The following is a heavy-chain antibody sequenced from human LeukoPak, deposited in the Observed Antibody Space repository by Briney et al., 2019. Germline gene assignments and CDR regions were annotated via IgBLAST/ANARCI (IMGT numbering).Heavy chain of an antibody. CDR3: AKDGLAYYDILTGYYVFDI. D-gene: IGHD3-9*01. CDR1: GGSFSGYY. CDR2: INHSGST. Sequence: SETLSLTCAVYGGSFSGYYWSWIRQPPGKGLEWIGEINHSGSTNYNPSLKSRVTILVDTSKNQFSLKLSSVTAADTAVYYCAKDGLAYYDILTGYYVFDIWGQGTMVTVSS. V-gene: IGHV4-34*01. J-gene: IGHJ3*02.